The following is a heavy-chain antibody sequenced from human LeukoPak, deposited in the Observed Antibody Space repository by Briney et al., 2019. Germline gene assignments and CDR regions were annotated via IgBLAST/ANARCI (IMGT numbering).Heavy chain of an antibody. D-gene: IGHD3-22*01. CDR1: GGSISSGGYY. CDR3: ARYYDRSNYFDY. CDR2: IYYSGST. J-gene: IGHJ4*02. Sequence: PSETLSLTCTVSGGSISSGGYYWSWIRQHPGKGLEWIGYIYYSGSTNYNPSLKSRVTISVDTSKNQFSLKLSSVTAADTAVYYCARYYDRSNYFDYWGQGTLVTVSS. V-gene: IGHV4-31*03.